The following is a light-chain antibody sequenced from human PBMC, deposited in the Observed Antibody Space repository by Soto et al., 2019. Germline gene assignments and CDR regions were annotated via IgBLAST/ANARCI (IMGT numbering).Light chain of an antibody. V-gene: IGKV1-5*01. CDR1: QSISYY. CDR2: NAS. J-gene: IGKJ1*01. Sequence: DIQMTQSPSTLSASVGDRVTITCRACQSISYYLAWYQKKPGKAPKVLIWNASSLQRGVPSRFSGSGSGTEFTLTISSLLPDDFATYYCQQYNRFSTWTFGQGTKVDIK. CDR3: QQYNRFSTWT.